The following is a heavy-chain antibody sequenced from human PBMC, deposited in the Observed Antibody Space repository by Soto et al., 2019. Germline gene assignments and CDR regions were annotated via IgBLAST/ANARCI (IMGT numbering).Heavy chain of an antibody. CDR3: VRQPGGVATPGDDY. V-gene: IGHV1-8*02. Sequence: QVQLVQSGAEVKKPGASVKVSCEASGYNFDAFDIHWVRQAAGQGLEWMGWMNPRTGDTAFAQGFQDRVTMTSDTSRNPAYMGVSGVRSEVTAGSFCVRQPGGVATPGDDYWGQGTLVTVSS. CDR2: MNPRTGDT. J-gene: IGHJ4*02. D-gene: IGHD3-10*01. CDR1: GYNFDAFD.